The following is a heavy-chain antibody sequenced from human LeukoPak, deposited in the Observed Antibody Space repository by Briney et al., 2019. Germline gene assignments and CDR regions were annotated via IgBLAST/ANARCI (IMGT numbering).Heavy chain of an antibody. CDR2: ISSSGGTI. Sequence: GGSLRLSCSASGFTFSSYEMNWVRQAPGKGLEWVSYISSSGGTIYYADSVKGRFTISRDNAKNSLYLQMNSLRAEDTAVYYCARDLSYCTITSCSYYYYGMDVWGGGTTVTVSS. CDR1: GFTFSSYE. V-gene: IGHV3-48*03. CDR3: ARDLSYCTITSCSYYYYGMDV. J-gene: IGHJ6*04. D-gene: IGHD2-2*01.